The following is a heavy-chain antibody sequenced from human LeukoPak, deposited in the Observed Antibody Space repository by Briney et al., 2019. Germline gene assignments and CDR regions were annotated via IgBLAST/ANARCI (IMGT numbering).Heavy chain of an antibody. Sequence: SETLSLTCTVSGGSITGNYWSWRRQPPGKGLEWIGYIYNSETTNYNPSLKSRVTISIDTSKNQFSLKLSSVTAADTAVYCCARHVSRDSHPLLAFDIWGQGTMVTVSS. CDR2: IYNSETT. D-gene: IGHD2-15*01. V-gene: IGHV4-59*08. CDR1: GGSITGNY. CDR3: ARHVSRDSHPLLAFDI. J-gene: IGHJ3*02.